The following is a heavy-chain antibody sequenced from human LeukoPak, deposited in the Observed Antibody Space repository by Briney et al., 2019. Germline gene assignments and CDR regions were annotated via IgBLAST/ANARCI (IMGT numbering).Heavy chain of an antibody. J-gene: IGHJ3*02. CDR2: IYSAGAT. CDR1: GFTVSDNY. D-gene: IGHD1-26*01. Sequence: GGSLRLSCAASGFTVSDNYMTWVRQAPGKGPEWVSSIYSAGATHYAESVKGRFTISRDNSKNTLYLQMNSLRAEDMAVYYCARIEWERLGRAFDIWGQGTMVTVSS. CDR3: ARIEWERLGRAFDI. V-gene: IGHV3-53*01.